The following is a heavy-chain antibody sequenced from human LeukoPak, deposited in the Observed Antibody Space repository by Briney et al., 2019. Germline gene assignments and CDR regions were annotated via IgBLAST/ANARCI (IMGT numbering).Heavy chain of an antibody. D-gene: IGHD5-12*01. J-gene: IGHJ3*02. CDR1: GGSFSGYY. V-gene: IGHV4-34*01. CDR3: ARSCRILDIVATIRARLGGNGFDI. Sequence: SETLSLTCAVYGGSFSGYYWSWIRQPPGKGLEWIGEINHSGSTYYNPSLKSRVTIAVETSKNQFSLKPSSVTAADKAVYYCARSCRILDIVATIRARLGGNGFDIWGQGTMVTVSS. CDR2: INHSGST.